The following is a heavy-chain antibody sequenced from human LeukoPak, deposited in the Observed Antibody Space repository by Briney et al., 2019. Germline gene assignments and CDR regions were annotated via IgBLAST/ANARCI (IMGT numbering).Heavy chain of an antibody. J-gene: IGHJ4*02. Sequence: PSETLSLTCTVSGGSISSYYWSWIRQPPGKGLEWIGYIYYSGSTNYNPSLKSRVSISVDTSKNQFSLKLSSVTAADTAVHYCARGVYDSSGYYLRDYWGQGTLVTVSS. CDR3: ARGVYDSSGYYLRDY. CDR2: IYYSGST. V-gene: IGHV4-59*01. D-gene: IGHD3-22*01. CDR1: GGSISSYY.